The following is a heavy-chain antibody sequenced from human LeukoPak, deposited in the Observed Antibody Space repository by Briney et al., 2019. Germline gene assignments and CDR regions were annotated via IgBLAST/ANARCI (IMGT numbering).Heavy chain of an antibody. J-gene: IGHJ4*02. D-gene: IGHD5-18*01. Sequence: GGSLRLSCAASGFTFSSYSMNWVRQAPGKGLEWVSSISSSSSYIYYADSVMGRFTISRDNAKNSLYLQMNSLRAEDTALYYCARQADTAMLIWSFTDYWGQGTLVTVSS. CDR1: GFTFSSYS. CDR3: ARQADTAMLIWSFTDY. V-gene: IGHV3-21*01. CDR2: ISSSSSYI.